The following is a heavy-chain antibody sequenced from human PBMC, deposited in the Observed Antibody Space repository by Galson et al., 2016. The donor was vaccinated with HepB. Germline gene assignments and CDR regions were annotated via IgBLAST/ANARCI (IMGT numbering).Heavy chain of an antibody. V-gene: IGHV3-23*01. D-gene: IGHD1-1*01. CDR3: AKESPKNAGGAFDI. CDR2: ISGSTGRT. Sequence: SLRLSCAASGFTFSNYAMSWVRQAPGKGLEWVSAISGSTGRTYYADSVKGHFTLSRDNYKNTLYLQMNSLRAGETALYYCAKESPKNAGGAFDIWGQGTMVTVSS. J-gene: IGHJ3*02. CDR1: GFTFSNYA.